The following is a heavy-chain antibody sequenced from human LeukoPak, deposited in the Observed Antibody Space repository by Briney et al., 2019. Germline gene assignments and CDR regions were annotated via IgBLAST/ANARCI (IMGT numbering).Heavy chain of an antibody. D-gene: IGHD5-18*01. J-gene: IGHJ4*02. CDR3: AREGSYGDSDY. Sequence: PGGSLRLSCAASGFTFSSYGMHWVRQAPGKGLEYVSAINSNGGSTYYANSVKGRFTISRDNSRSTLYLQMGSLRAEDMAVYSCAREGSYGDSDYWGQGTLVTVSS. V-gene: IGHV3-64*01. CDR2: INSNGGST. CDR1: GFTFSSYG.